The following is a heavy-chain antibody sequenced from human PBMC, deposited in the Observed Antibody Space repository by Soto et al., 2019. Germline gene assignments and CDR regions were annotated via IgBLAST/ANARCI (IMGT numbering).Heavy chain of an antibody. CDR3: AKAGGYVVDAFDI. D-gene: IGHD5-12*01. CDR2: ISGSGGST. Sequence: GGSLRLSCAASGFTFSSYAMSWVRQAPGKGLEWVSAISGSGGSTYYADSVKGRFTISRDNSKNMLYLQMNSLRAEDTAVYYCAKAGGYVVDAFDIWGQGTMVTVSS. V-gene: IGHV3-23*01. J-gene: IGHJ3*02. CDR1: GFTFSSYA.